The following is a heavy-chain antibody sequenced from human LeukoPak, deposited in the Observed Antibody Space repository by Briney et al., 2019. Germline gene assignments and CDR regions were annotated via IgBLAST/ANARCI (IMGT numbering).Heavy chain of an antibody. CDR2: ISSSSSYI. Sequence: PGGSLRLSCVASGFTFSSYSMNWVRQAPGKGLEWVSSISSSSSYIYYADSVKGRFTISRDNAKNTLYLQMNSLRAEDTAVYYCARDRTWTIFGVVIPRFDPWGQGTLVTVSS. D-gene: IGHD3-3*01. V-gene: IGHV3-21*01. CDR3: ARDRTWTIFGVVIPRFDP. J-gene: IGHJ5*02. CDR1: GFTFSSYS.